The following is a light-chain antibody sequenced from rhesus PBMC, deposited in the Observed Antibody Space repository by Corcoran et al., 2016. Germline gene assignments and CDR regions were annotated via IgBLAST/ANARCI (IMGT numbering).Light chain of an antibody. CDR2: GAS. CDR1: QSVGSY. V-gene: IGKV3-24*04. Sequence: ETVVTQSPATLALSPGERATLSCRASQSVGSYLAWYQQKPGPAPRLLIYGASSRATGIPDRFRGSGSGTDFTLTISSLEPEDVGVYYCQQSSNLLTFGGGTKVEIK. J-gene: IGKJ4*01. CDR3: QQSSNLLT.